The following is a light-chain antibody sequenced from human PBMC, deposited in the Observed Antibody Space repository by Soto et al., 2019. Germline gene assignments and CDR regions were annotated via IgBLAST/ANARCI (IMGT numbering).Light chain of an antibody. V-gene: IGKV3-20*01. CDR3: QQYGRKTMK. CDR1: QSVSSNY. J-gene: IGKJ5*01. CDR2: GAS. Sequence: VLKHSRGTLPRPACDIANFYLRASQSVSSNYLAWYQQKPGQAPRLLIYGASSRATGIPDRFSGSGSGTDFTLTISRLEPEDFAVYYCQQYGRKTMKFAQGTRLEIK.